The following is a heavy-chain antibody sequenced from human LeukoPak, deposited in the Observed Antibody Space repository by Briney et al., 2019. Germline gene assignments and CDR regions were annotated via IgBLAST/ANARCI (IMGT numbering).Heavy chain of an antibody. Sequence: SSPALVKPTQTLTLTCTFSGFSLSTSGVCVSWIRQPPGKALEWLARIDWDDDKHYSTSLKTRLTISKDTSKHQVVLTMTNMDPVDTATYYCARMRGGYSYALDYWGQGTLVTVSS. CDR2: IDWDDDK. CDR1: GFSLSTSGVC. D-gene: IGHD5-18*01. V-gene: IGHV2-70*11. J-gene: IGHJ4*02. CDR3: ARMRGGYSYALDY.